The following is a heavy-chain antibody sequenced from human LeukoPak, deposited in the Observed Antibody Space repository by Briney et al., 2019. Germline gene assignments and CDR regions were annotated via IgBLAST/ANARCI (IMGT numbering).Heavy chain of an antibody. CDR2: ISGSGGST. Sequence: GGSLRLSCAASGFTFSSYAMSWVRQAPGKGLEWASAISGSGGSTYYADSVKGRFTISRDNSKNTLYLQMNSLRAEDTAVYYCAKALLSGHDAFDIWGQGTMVTVSS. V-gene: IGHV3-23*01. CDR1: GFTFSSYA. D-gene: IGHD3-16*02. J-gene: IGHJ3*02. CDR3: AKALLSGHDAFDI.